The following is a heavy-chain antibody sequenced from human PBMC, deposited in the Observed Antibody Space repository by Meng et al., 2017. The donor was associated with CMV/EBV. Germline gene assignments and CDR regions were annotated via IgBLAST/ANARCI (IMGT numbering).Heavy chain of an antibody. CDR1: GFSLSTSGVR. CDR3: AHRYYDSSIGWFDP. CDR2: IYWNDDK. V-gene: IGHV2-5*01. D-gene: IGHD3-22*01. Sequence: SGPTLVKPTQTLTLTCTFSGFSLSTSGVRVGWIRQPPGKALEWLALIYWNDDKRYSPSLKSRLTITKDTSKNQVVLTMTNMDPVDTATYYCAHRYYDSSIGWFDPWGQGTLVTVSS. J-gene: IGHJ5*02.